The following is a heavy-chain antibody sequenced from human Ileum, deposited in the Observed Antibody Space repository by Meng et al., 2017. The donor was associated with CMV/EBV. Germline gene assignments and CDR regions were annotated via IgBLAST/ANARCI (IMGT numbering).Heavy chain of an antibody. D-gene: IGHD3-16*02. V-gene: IGHV4-34*01. CDR3: ARGLFRYPAYFDL. Sequence: QVVLRQWGEELLTPSEPLSFPCVFTGCSLRGHYCNWIRQSPGNGLQRIAEINHVGRTNSNPSLASRVTISQDTSKNQCSLNLNSVTVADSAVYYCARGLFRYPAYFDLWGQGTLVTVSS. CDR2: INHVGRT. J-gene: IGHJ4*02. CDR1: GCSLRGHY.